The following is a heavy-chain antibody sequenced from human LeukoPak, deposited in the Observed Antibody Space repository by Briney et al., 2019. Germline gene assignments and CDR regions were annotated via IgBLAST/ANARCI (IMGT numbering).Heavy chain of an antibody. CDR2: IRSKAYGGTT. Sequence: GGSLRLSCTASGFTFGDYAMSWFRQAPGKGLEWVGFIRSKAYGGTTEYAASVKGRFTISRDDSKSIAYLQMNSLKTEDTAVYYCTRSSSGKMTAWGPPDYWGQGTLVTVSS. CDR1: GFTFGDYA. J-gene: IGHJ4*02. CDR3: TRSSSGKMTAWGPPDY. V-gene: IGHV3-49*03. D-gene: IGHD2-21*02.